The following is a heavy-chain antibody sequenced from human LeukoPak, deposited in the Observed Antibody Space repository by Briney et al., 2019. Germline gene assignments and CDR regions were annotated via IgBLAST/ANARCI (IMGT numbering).Heavy chain of an antibody. CDR3: ARGLYLSNELRKRRGGNWFDP. V-gene: IGHV1-18*01. D-gene: IGHD1-7*01. Sequence: GASVKVSCKASGYTFTSYGISWLRQAPGQGLEWMGWINAYNGNTNYAQKLQGRVTMTTDTSTSTAYMELRRLRSDDTAVYYCARGLYLSNELRKRRGGNWFDPWGQGTLVTVSS. J-gene: IGHJ5*02. CDR2: INAYNGNT. CDR1: GYTFTSYG.